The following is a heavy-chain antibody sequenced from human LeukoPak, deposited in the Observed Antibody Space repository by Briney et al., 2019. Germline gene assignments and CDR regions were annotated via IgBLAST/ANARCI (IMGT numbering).Heavy chain of an antibody. D-gene: IGHD3-22*01. Sequence: SETLSLTCTVSGGSISSYYWSWIRQPPGKGLEWIGYIYTSGSTNYNPSLKSRVTISVDTSKSQFSLKLSSVTAADTAVYYCARLATYYYDSSGSPGGRYFDYWGQGTLVTVSS. J-gene: IGHJ4*02. CDR2: IYTSGST. CDR1: GGSISSYY. V-gene: IGHV4-4*09. CDR3: ARLATYYYDSSGSPGGRYFDY.